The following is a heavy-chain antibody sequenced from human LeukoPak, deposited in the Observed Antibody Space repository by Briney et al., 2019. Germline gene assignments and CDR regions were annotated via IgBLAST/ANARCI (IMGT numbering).Heavy chain of an antibody. CDR3: AGGIAVAGIDY. CDR2: IYYSGST. D-gene: IGHD6-19*01. J-gene: IGHJ4*02. V-gene: IGHV4-59*08. CDR1: GGSINSYY. Sequence: SETLSLTCTVSGGSINSYYWSWIRQPPGKGLEWIGYIYYSGSTNYNPSLKSRVTISVDTSKNQFSLKLSSVTAADTAVYYCAGGIAVAGIDYWGQGTLVTVSS.